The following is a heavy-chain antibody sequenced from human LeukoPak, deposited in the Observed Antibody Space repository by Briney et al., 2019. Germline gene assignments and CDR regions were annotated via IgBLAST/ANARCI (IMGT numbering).Heavy chain of an antibody. V-gene: IGHV1-69*04. CDR3: ASKVGANLPRDYYGMDV. CDR1: GGTFSSYA. D-gene: IGHD1-26*01. CDR2: IIPILGIA. J-gene: IGHJ6*02. Sequence: GASAKVSCKASGGTFSSYAISWVRQAPGQGLEWMGRIIPILGIANYAQKFQGRVTITADKSTSTAYMELSSLRSEDTAVYYCASKVGANLPRDYYGMDVWGQGTTVTVSS.